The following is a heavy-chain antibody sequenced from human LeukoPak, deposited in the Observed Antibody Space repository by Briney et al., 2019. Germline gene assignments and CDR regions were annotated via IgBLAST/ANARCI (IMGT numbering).Heavy chain of an antibody. J-gene: IGHJ4*02. Sequence: SETLSLTCAVYGGSCSGYYWGWIRQPPGKGLEWRWEINHSGSTNYNPSLKSRVSISVDTSKNQFPLKLSSVTAADTAVYYCARGGGSWYYWGQGTLVTVSS. CDR2: INHSGST. V-gene: IGHV4-34*01. D-gene: IGHD6-13*01. CDR1: GGSCSGYY. CDR3: ARGGGSWYY.